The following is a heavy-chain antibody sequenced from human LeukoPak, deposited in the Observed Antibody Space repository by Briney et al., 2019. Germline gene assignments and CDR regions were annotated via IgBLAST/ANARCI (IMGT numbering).Heavy chain of an antibody. Sequence: PSETLSLTCTVSGGSISSSSYYWGWIRQPPGKGLEWIGSIYYSGSTYYNPSLKSRVTISVDTSKNQFSLKLSSVTAADTAVYYCARRGELSPDAFDIWGQGTMVTVSS. D-gene: IGHD3-16*02. J-gene: IGHJ3*02. V-gene: IGHV4-39*07. CDR3: ARRGELSPDAFDI. CDR1: GGSISSSSYY. CDR2: IYYSGST.